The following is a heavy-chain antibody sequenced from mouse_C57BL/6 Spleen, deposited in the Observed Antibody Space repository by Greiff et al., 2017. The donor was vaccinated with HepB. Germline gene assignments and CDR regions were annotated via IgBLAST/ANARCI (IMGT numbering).Heavy chain of an antibody. Sequence: EVQLQQSGPELVKPGASVKISCKASGYTFTDYYMNWVKQSHGKSLEWIGDINPNNGGTSYNQKFKGKATLTVDKSSSTAYMELRSLTSEDSAVYYRAREGWLHLFAYWGQGTLVTVSA. V-gene: IGHV1-26*01. CDR1: GYTFTDYY. D-gene: IGHD2-3*01. J-gene: IGHJ3*01. CDR2: INPNNGGT. CDR3: AREGWLHLFAY.